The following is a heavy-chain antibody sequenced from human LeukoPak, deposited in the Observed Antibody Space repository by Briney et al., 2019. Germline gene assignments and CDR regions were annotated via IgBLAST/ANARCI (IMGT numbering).Heavy chain of an antibody. J-gene: IGHJ4*02. D-gene: IGHD6-13*01. CDR1: GFIFSNYG. CDR2: IYSGGST. Sequence: GTLRLSCAASGFIFSNYGMSWVRQAPGKGLEWVSVIYSGGSTYYADSVKGRFTISRDKSKNTLYLQMNSLRAEDTAVYYCARAGPSSSWHQFDYWGQGTLVTVSS. CDR3: ARAGPSSSWHQFDY. V-gene: IGHV3-66*01.